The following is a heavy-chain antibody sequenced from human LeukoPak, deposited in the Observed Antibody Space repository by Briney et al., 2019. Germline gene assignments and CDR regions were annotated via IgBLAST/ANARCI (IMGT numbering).Heavy chain of an antibody. J-gene: IGHJ4*02. CDR3: ARDRGYSSFDY. V-gene: IGHV3-21*01. Sequence: GGSLRLSCAASGFTFGLYSMTWVRQAPGKGLEWVSLIDSNSNFINYADSVKGRFTISRDNAKNSLYLQMNSLRADDTAVYYCARDRGYSSFDYWGQGTLVTVSS. CDR2: IDSNSNFI. CDR1: GFTFGLYS. D-gene: IGHD6-19*01.